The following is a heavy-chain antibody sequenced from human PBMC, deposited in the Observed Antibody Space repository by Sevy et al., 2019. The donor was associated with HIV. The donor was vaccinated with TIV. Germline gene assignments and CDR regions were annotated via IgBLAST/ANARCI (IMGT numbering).Heavy chain of an antibody. CDR1: GGTFSSYG. J-gene: IGHJ4*02. V-gene: IGHV1-69*13. CDR3: ARGGGNGWYYFDY. D-gene: IGHD6-19*01. CDR2: IIPILGTV. Sequence: ASVKVSCKASGGTFSSYGISWVRQAPGQGLEWMGGIIPILGTVNDAQKFQGRVTITADESTKTAYMELSSLRSEDTAVYSCARGGGNGWYYFDYWGQETLVTVSS.